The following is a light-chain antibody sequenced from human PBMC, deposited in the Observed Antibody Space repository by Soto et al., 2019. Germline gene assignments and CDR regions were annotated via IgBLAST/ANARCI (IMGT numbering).Light chain of an antibody. V-gene: IGKV3-20*01. J-gene: IGKJ5*01. CDR1: QSVSSNY. Sequence: EIVLTQSPDTLSLSPGESATLSCRASQSVSSNYLAWYQQKPGRAPRLLIYGASNRATGIPFRFSGSGSGTDFTLTSSRLEAEDFAVFYWQQYDDSITFGQGTRLE. CDR2: GAS. CDR3: QQYDDSIT.